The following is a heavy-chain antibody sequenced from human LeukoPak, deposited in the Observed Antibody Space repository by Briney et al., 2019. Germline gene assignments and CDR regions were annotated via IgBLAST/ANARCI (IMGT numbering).Heavy chain of an antibody. Sequence: PSGTLSLTCAVSGGSISSNNWWSWVRQPPGKGLEWIGEIYHSGSTNYNPSHKSRVTISVDKSKNQLSLKVSSVTAADTAVYYCARSSTRSGVDFDYWGQGTLVTVSS. CDR2: IYHSGST. CDR1: GGSISSNNW. D-gene: IGHD3-10*01. J-gene: IGHJ4*02. V-gene: IGHV4-4*02. CDR3: ARSSTRSGVDFDY.